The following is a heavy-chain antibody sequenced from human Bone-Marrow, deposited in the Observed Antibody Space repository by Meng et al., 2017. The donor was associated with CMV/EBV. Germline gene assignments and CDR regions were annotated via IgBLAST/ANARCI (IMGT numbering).Heavy chain of an antibody. J-gene: IGHJ5*02. V-gene: IGHV4-34*01. CDR3: ARPRRGYSGYDYYPRSYSSSWGLGWFDP. D-gene: IGHD5-12*01. Sequence: SETLSLTCTVSGDSISTYYWSWIRQPPGKGLEWIGEINHSGSTNYNPSLKSRVTISVDTSKNQFSLKLSSVTAADTAVYYCARPRRGYSGYDYYPRSYSSSWGLGWFDPWGQGTLVTVSS. CDR2: INHSGST. CDR1: GDSISTYY.